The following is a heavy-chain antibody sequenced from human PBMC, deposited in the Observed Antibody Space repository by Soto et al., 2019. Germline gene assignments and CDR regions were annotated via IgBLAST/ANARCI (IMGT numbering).Heavy chain of an antibody. D-gene: IGHD1-26*01. CDR1: GYTFTSYG. J-gene: IGHJ6*02. CDR3: AREALLRLYYYYGMDV. Sequence: QVQLVQSGAEVKKPGASVKVSCKASGYTFTSYGSSWVRQAPGQGLEWMGWISAYTGTKNYAQKLQGRVNMTTETSTSTAYMELRSLRSDATAVYYCAREALLRLYYYYGMDVWGQGTTVTVSS. V-gene: IGHV1-18*01. CDR2: ISAYTGTK.